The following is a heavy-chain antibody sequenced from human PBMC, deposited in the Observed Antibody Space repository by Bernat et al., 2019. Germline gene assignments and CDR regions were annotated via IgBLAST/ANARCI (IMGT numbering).Heavy chain of an antibody. J-gene: IGHJ4*02. V-gene: IGHV3-30*18. Sequence: QVQLVESGGGVVQPGRSLRLSCAASGFTFSSYGMHWVRQAPGKGLEWVAVISYDGSNKYYADSVKGRFTISRDNSKNTLYLQMNSLRAGDTAVYYCAKDLIAAAGGDYWGQGTLVTVSS. CDR1: GFTFSSYG. CDR2: ISYDGSNK. D-gene: IGHD6-13*01. CDR3: AKDLIAAAGGDY.